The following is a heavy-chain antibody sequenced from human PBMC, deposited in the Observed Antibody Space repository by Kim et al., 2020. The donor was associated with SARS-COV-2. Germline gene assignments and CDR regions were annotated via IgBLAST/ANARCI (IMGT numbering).Heavy chain of an antibody. CDR3: ARDVVSGFGELYQYYFDY. J-gene: IGHJ4*02. V-gene: IGHV3-11*05. Sequence: GSLRLSCAASGFIFSDYYMSWIRQAPGKGLEWVSYISSSSRYTNYADSVKGRFTISRDNAKNSLYLQMNSLRAEDTAVYYCARDVVSGFGELYQYYFDYWSQGTLVTVSS. D-gene: IGHD3-10*01. CDR2: ISSSSRYT. CDR1: GFIFSDYY.